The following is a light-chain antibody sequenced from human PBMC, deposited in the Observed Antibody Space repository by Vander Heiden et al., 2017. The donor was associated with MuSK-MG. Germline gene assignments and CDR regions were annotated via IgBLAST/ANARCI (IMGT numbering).Light chain of an antibody. J-gene: IGKJ4*01. CDR2: GAS. CDR3: QQYGTSPLT. V-gene: IGKV3-20*01. Sequence: VLTQPPGTLSLTTGQRATLSCRASQSVTKLAWYQQKRGQAPRLLIYGASTRATGIPDRFSGSGSGTDFTLTISRLEPEDFAVYYCQQYGTSPLTFGGGTKVEIK. CDR1: QSVTK.